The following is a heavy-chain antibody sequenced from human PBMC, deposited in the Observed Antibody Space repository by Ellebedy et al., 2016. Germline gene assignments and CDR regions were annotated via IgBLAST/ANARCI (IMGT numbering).Heavy chain of an antibody. CDR2: ISAHNNNT. D-gene: IGHD1/OR15-1a*01. V-gene: IGHV1-18*01. CDR3: ARGQQDLYNYFYMDV. J-gene: IGHJ6*03. CDR1: GYIFTNYG. Sequence: ASVKVSCTASGYIFTNYGVTWVRQAPGQGLEWMGWISAHNNNTKYAQNLQGRVTMTTDISTSTAYMELTSLRPDDAAVYYCARGQQDLYNYFYMDVWGKGTTVTVSS.